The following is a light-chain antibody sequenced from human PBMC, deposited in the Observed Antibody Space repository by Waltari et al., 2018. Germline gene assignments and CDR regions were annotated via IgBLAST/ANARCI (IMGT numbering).Light chain of an antibody. CDR3: QQLNSYPLYT. CDR2: AAS. V-gene: IGKV1-9*01. J-gene: IGKJ2*01. Sequence: DIQLTQSPSFLSASVGDRVTIPCRASQGISSYLAWYQQKPGKAPKLLIYAASTLQSGVPSRFSGSESGTEFTLTISSLQPEDFATYYCQQLNSYPLYTFGQGTKLEIK. CDR1: QGISSY.